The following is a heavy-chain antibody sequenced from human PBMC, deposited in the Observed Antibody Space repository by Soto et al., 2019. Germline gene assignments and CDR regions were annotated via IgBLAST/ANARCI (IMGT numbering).Heavy chain of an antibody. CDR1: GFTFSSYA. CDR3: AKKGEHSSGWANFDY. V-gene: IGHV3-23*01. Sequence: GGSLRLSCAASGFTFSSYAMSWVRQAPGKGLEWVSAISGSGVSTYYADSVKGRFTISRDNSKNTLYLQMNSLRAEDTAVYYCAKKGEHSSGWANFDYWGQGTLVTVSS. CDR2: ISGSGVST. J-gene: IGHJ4*02. D-gene: IGHD6-19*01.